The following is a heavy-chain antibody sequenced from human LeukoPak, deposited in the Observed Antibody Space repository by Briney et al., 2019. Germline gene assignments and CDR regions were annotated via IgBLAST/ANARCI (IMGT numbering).Heavy chain of an antibody. CDR1: GGSVSSGSYY. Sequence: SETLSLTCTVSGGSVSSGSYYWSWIRQPPGKGLEWIGYIYYSGSTNYNPSLKGRVTISVDTSKNQFSLKLSSVTAADTAVYYCAREHYYGSGSYYQRTDYWGQGTLVTVSS. CDR3: AREHYYGSGSYYQRTDY. V-gene: IGHV4-61*01. J-gene: IGHJ4*02. CDR2: IYYSGST. D-gene: IGHD3-10*01.